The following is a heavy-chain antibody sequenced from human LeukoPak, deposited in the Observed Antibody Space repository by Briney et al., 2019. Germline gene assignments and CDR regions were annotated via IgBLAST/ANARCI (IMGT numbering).Heavy chain of an antibody. Sequence: PSETLSLTCSVSGYSISSGYFWGWIRQPPGKGLEWSGIIHSGESPYYSPSLESRISISIDTSKNQFSLKFNSVTAADTAVYYCARGGGVRTGSGWRPGNWFDPWGQGTLVTVSS. V-gene: IGHV4-38-2*02. J-gene: IGHJ5*02. CDR1: GYSISSGYF. D-gene: IGHD6-19*01. CDR2: IHSGESP. CDR3: ARGGGVRTGSGWRPGNWFDP.